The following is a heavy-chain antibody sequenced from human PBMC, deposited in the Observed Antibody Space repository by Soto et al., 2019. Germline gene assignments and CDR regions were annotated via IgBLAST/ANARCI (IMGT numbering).Heavy chain of an antibody. CDR2: ISSSSSTI. Sequence: PGGSLRLSCAASGFTFSSYSMNWVRQAPGKGLEWVSYISSSSSTIYYADSVKGRFTISRDNAKNSLYLQMNSLRAEDTAVYYCARTPLGYCSSTSCYADYYYYYYMDVWGKGTTVTVS. CDR3: ARTPLGYCSSTSCYADYYYYYYMDV. V-gene: IGHV3-48*01. CDR1: GFTFSSYS. D-gene: IGHD2-2*01. J-gene: IGHJ6*03.